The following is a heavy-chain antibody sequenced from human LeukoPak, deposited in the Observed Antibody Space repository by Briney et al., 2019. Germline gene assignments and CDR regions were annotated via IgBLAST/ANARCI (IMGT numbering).Heavy chain of an antibody. D-gene: IGHD6-6*01. CDR3: ARHSSSSYFDY. Sequence: SETLSLTCTVSGGSISSYYWSWIRQPPGKGLEWIGYIYYSGSTNYNPSLKSRVTISVDTSKNQFSLKLSSVTAAGTAVYYCARHSSSSYFDYWGQGTLVTVSS. CDR2: IYYSGST. J-gene: IGHJ4*02. V-gene: IGHV4-59*08. CDR1: GGSISSYY.